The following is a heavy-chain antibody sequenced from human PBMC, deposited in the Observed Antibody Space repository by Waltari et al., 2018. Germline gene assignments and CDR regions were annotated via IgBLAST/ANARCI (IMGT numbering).Heavy chain of an antibody. D-gene: IGHD4-17*01. V-gene: IGHV3-23*01. CDR2: ISGSGDRT. CDR1: GYTSSIYG. CDR3: AKGVNTMTTGGDY. J-gene: IGHJ4*02. Sequence: EVQLLESGGGLVQPGGSLRPSCAASGYTSSIYGMTWVRQAPGKGLEWVSAISGSGDRTYYADSAKGRFTISRDNSKNTLNLQMNSLRGEDTAIYYCAKGVNTMTTGGDYWSQGTLVTVSS.